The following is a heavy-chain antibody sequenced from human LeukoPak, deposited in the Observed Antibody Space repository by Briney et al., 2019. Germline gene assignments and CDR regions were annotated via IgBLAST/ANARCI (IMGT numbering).Heavy chain of an antibody. Sequence: SETPSLTCSVSGDSVSRSDSYWDWIRQPPGTGLEWIGTIYYSGRTYYSPSLKSRVTMSVDPSNNQFSLNLRSVTAADTAVYYCARRRYYDGSGYLEWGQGTLLSVSS. CDR3: ARRRYYDGSGYLE. CDR2: IYYSGRT. D-gene: IGHD3-22*01. CDR1: GDSVSRSDSY. V-gene: IGHV4-39*01. J-gene: IGHJ1*01.